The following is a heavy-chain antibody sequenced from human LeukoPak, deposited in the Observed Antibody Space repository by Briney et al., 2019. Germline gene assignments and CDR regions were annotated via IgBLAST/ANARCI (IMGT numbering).Heavy chain of an antibody. V-gene: IGHV4-34*01. J-gene: IGHJ4*02. CDR2: INHSGST. Sequence: SETLSLTCAVYGGSFSGYYWSWIRQPPGKGLEWIGEINHSGSTNYNPSLKSRVTISVDTSKNQFSLKLSSVTAADTAVYYCARYDVWGSYRAFDYWGQGTLVTVSS. D-gene: IGHD3-16*02. CDR1: GGSFSGYY. CDR3: ARYDVWGSYRAFDY.